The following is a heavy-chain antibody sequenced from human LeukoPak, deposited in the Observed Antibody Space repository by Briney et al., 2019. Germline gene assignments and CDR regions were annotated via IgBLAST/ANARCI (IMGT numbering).Heavy chain of an antibody. CDR3: AKTVQSYCAGDCHH. V-gene: IGHV3-23*01. D-gene: IGHD2-21*01. CDR1: GGSIINYY. Sequence: ETLSLTCTVSGGSIINYYWTWIRQPPGKGLEWVSAISGSGGSTYYADSVKGRFTISRDNSKNTLYLQMNSLRAEDTAVYYCAKTVQSYCAGDCHHWGQGTLVTVSS. J-gene: IGHJ1*01. CDR2: ISGSGGST.